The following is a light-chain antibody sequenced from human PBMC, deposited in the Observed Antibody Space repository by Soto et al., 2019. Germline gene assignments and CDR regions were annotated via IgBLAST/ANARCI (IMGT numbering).Light chain of an antibody. Sequence: EIVMTQSPATLSVSPGERATLSCRASQSIRSNLAWYQLKPGQAPRLLIYEASIRATGIPARFSGSGSGTDFTLSIASLQSEDFAVYYCQHYNNWPFTFGQGTKLEIK. CDR2: EAS. CDR3: QHYNNWPFT. V-gene: IGKV3D-15*01. CDR1: QSIRSN. J-gene: IGKJ2*01.